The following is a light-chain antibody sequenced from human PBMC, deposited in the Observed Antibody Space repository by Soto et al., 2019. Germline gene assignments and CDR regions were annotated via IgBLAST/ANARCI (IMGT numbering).Light chain of an antibody. CDR3: QQYENYWT. CDR2: KAS. V-gene: IGKV1-5*03. Sequence: DIQMTQSPSTLSASVGDRVTITCRASQSISIWLAWYQQKPGKAPKILIYKASSLESGVPSRFSGSGSGTEFTLTISSLQPEDFGIYYCQQYENYWTFGQGTKVDIK. J-gene: IGKJ1*01. CDR1: QSISIW.